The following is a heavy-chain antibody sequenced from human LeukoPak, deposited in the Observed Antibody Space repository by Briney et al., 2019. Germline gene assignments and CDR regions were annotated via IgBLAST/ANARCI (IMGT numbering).Heavy chain of an antibody. CDR3: AREGGRFLEWLFGWFDP. V-gene: IGHV1-69*13. CDR2: IIPMFGTR. J-gene: IGHJ5*02. Sequence: SVKVSCKASGGTLSSFALSWVRQAPGQGLGWMGGIIPMFGTRNYAEKFQGRVTITADESTSTAYMELSSLRSEDTAVYYCAREGGRFLEWLFGWFDPWGQGTLVTVSS. D-gene: IGHD3-3*01. CDR1: GGTLSSFA.